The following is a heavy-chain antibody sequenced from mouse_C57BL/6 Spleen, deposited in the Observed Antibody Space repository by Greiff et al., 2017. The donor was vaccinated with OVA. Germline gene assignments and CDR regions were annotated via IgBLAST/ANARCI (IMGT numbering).Heavy chain of an antibody. J-gene: IGHJ3*01. CDR2: ISYDGSN. CDR3: ARDRLLDWFAY. D-gene: IGHD2-1*01. Sequence: EVKVEESGPGLVKPSQSLSLTCSVTGYSITSGYYWNWIRQFPGNKLEWMGYISYDGSNNYNPSLKNRISITRDTSKNQFFLKLNSVTTEDTATYYCARDRLLDWFAYWGQGTLVTVSA. CDR1: GYSITSGYY. V-gene: IGHV3-6*01.